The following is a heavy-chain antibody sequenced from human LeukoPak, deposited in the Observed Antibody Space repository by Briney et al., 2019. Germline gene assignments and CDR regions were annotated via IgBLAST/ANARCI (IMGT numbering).Heavy chain of an antibody. CDR1: GFTVSSNY. Sequence: GGSLRLSCAASGFTVSSNYMNWVRQAPGKGLEWVSYISSSSSTIYYADSVKGRFTISRDNAKNSLYLQMNSLRAEDTAVYYCARAGTVEGFQHWGQGTLVTVSS. CDR2: ISSSSSTI. CDR3: ARAGTVEGFQH. J-gene: IGHJ1*01. V-gene: IGHV3-48*01. D-gene: IGHD4-23*01.